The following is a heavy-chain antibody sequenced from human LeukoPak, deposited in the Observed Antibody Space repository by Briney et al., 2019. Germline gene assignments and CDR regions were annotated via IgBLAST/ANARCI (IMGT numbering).Heavy chain of an antibody. D-gene: IGHD6-13*01. CDR2: IKQDGSEK. Sequence: GSLRLSCATSGFSFSDYYMTWMRQAPGKGLEWVANIKQDGSEKYYVDSVKGRFTISRDNAKNSLYLQMNSLRAEDTAVYYCARGGGYPGYWGQGTLVTVSS. CDR1: GFSFSDYY. J-gene: IGHJ4*02. CDR3: ARGGGYPGY. V-gene: IGHV3-7*01.